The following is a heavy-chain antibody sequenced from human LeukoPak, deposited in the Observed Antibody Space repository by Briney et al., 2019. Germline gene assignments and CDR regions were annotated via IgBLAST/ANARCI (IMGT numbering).Heavy chain of an antibody. Sequence: GGSLRLSCAASGFTFSSYVMHWVRQAPGKGLEWVAVISYDGSNKYYADSVKGRFTISRDNSKNTLYLQMNSLRAEDTAVYYCARDSRVAVAGTSWFDPWGQGTLVTVSS. D-gene: IGHD6-19*01. J-gene: IGHJ5*02. CDR1: GFTFSSYV. CDR2: ISYDGSNK. CDR3: ARDSRVAVAGTSWFDP. V-gene: IGHV3-30*04.